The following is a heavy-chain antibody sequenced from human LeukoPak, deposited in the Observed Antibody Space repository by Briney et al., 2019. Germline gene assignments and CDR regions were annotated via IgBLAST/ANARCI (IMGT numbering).Heavy chain of an antibody. Sequence: GGSLRLSCVASGFIFGNHWMGWVRQAPGKGLEWVSGISWNSGSIGYADSVKGRFTISRDNAKNSLYLQMNSLRAEDTALYYCAKDMEPNGGNSLDYWGQGTLVTVSS. J-gene: IGHJ4*02. CDR3: AKDMEPNGGNSLDY. V-gene: IGHV3-9*01. CDR2: ISWNSGSI. CDR1: GFIFGNHW. D-gene: IGHD4-23*01.